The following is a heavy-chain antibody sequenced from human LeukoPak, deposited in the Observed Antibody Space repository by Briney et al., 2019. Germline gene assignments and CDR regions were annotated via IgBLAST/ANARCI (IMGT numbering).Heavy chain of an antibody. V-gene: IGHV3-20*04. CDR1: GFTFDDYG. CDR3: ARVIGGEYYFDY. CDR2: INWNGGST. Sequence: GGSLRLSCAASGFTFDDYGMSWVRQAPGKGLEWVSGINWNGGSTGYADSVKGRFTISRDNAKNSMYLQMNSLRAEDTALYYCARVIGGEYYFDYWGQGTLVTVSS. D-gene: IGHD2-15*01. J-gene: IGHJ4*02.